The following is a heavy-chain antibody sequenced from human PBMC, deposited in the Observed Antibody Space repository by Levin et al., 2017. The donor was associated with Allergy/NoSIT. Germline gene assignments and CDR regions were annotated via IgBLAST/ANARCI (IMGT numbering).Heavy chain of an antibody. V-gene: IGHV6-1*01. J-gene: IGHJ4*02. CDR2: TYYRSSWDN. Sequence: SETLSLTCAISGDSVSSNRATWNWIRQSPSRGLEWLGRTYYRSSWDNDYAESVRSRITVNPDTSKNQFSLHLNSVTPDDTAVYYCARNYYGSESYYSNFDFWGQGTLVTVSS. CDR3: ARNYYGSESYYSNFDF. CDR1: GDSVSSNRAT. D-gene: IGHD3-10*01.